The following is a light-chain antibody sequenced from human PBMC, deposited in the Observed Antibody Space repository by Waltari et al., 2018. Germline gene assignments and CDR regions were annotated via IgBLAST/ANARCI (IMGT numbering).Light chain of an antibody. CDR3: MQALQFPWT. CDR2: EVS. CDR1: QSLLHNVGTTF. V-gene: IGKV2-29*03. Sequence: EIVMTQTPLFLAVSPGEPASISCRSSQSLLHNVGTTFMYWYLQKPGQSPQLLIYEVSKRATGVPDRFSGSGSGTDFSLRISRVEAEDVGLYFCMQALQFPWTFGQGTKVEIK. J-gene: IGKJ1*01.